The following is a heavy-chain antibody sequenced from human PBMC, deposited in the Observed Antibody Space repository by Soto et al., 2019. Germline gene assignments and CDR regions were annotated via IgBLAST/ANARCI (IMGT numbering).Heavy chain of an antibody. Sequence: ASVKVSCNASGYTFTSFPIHWVGQAPGQRLEWMGWINAGNTDTKYSQKFQATVTVTINTSTSTASMHLFSRSSKNTDMYYCTRVPNGELWGQGTLVTVSS. CDR3: TRVPNGEL. V-gene: IGHV1-3*01. CDR1: GYTFTSFP. CDR2: INAGNTDT. D-gene: IGHD2-8*01. J-gene: IGHJ1*01.